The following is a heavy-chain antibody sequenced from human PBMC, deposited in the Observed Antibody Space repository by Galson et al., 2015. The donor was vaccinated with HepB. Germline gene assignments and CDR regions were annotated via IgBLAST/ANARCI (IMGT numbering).Heavy chain of an antibody. Sequence: SLRLSCAASGFTFSSYSMNWVRQAPGKGLEWVSSISSSSSYIYYADSVKGRFTISRDNAKNSLYLQMNSLRAEDTAVYYCARDSLSSVVRDFDYWGQGTLVTVSS. D-gene: IGHD3-10*01. V-gene: IGHV3-21*01. CDR2: ISSSSSYI. J-gene: IGHJ4*02. CDR1: GFTFSSYS. CDR3: ARDSLSSVVRDFDY.